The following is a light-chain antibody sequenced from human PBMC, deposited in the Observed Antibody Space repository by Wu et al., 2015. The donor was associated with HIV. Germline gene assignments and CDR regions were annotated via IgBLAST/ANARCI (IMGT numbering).Light chain of an antibody. V-gene: IGKV3-15*01. CDR3: QQYDNWPPWT. J-gene: IGKJ1*01. Sequence: IVMTQSPATLSVFPGERATLSRRASQNINIKLAWYQQKPGQAPRLLIYGASTRATDIPARFSGRGSGTEFTLTISSTQSEDSAVYYCQQYDNWPPWTFGQGTKVEIK. CDR2: GAS. CDR1: QNINIK.